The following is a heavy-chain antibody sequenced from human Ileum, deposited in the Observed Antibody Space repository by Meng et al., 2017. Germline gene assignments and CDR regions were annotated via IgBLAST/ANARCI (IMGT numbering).Heavy chain of an antibody. D-gene: IGHD2-2*01. CDR1: GYTFSNYA. V-gene: IGHV1-3*01. Sequence: QVHLVQSGAELKKPGASVKVSCQASGYTFSNYAIHWVRQAPGQRLEWMGWINAGDGTTKYSEKFQGRVSITRDTSASTGYMELSSLTSEDTAVYHCARSYCSSTSCQYYFDYWGQGTLVTVSS. CDR3: ARSYCSSTSCQYYFDY. J-gene: IGHJ4*02. CDR2: INAGDGTT.